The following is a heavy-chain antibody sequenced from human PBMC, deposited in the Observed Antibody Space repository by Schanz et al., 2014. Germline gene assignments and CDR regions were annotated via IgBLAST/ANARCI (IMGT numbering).Heavy chain of an antibody. CDR2: IVPLLGVT. CDR1: GGTFNSYT. D-gene: IGHD3-10*01. V-gene: IGHV1-69*02. CDR3: AEYASGNYYDL. Sequence: QVQLVQSGAELKKPGSSVDVSCKTSGGTFNSYTIGWVRQAPGQGLEWMGRIVPLLGVTVYAQKFQGRVTFTADKATGTAYMEMSRLKSEDTAMNYCAEYASGNYYDLWGQGTLVTVSP. J-gene: IGHJ4*02.